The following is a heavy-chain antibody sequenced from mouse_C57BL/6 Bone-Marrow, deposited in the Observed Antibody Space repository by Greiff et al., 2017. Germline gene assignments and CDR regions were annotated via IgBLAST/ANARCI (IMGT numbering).Heavy chain of an antibody. D-gene: IGHD3-2*02. CDR2: IDPEDGDT. V-gene: IGHV14-1*01. CDR3: TLQLRLPWFAY. J-gene: IGHJ3*01. Sequence: EVKLVESGAELVRPGASVKLSCTASGFNIKDYYMHWVKQRPEQGLEWIGRIDPEDGDTEYAPKFQGKATMTADTSSNTAYLQLSSLTSEDTAVYYCTLQLRLPWFAYWGQGTLVTVSA. CDR1: GFNIKDYY.